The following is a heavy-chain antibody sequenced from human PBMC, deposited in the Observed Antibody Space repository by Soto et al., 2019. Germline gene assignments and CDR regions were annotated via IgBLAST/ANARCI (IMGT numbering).Heavy chain of an antibody. D-gene: IGHD3-10*01. CDR1: GFTFSSYA. J-gene: IGHJ4*02. Sequence: GGSLRLSCAASGFTFSSYAMSWVRQAPGKGLEWVSAISGSGGSTYYADSVKGRFTISRDNSKNTLYLQMNSLRAEDTAVYYCAKASYGSGRPYYFDYWGQGTLVTVSS. CDR3: AKASYGSGRPYYFDY. CDR2: ISGSGGST. V-gene: IGHV3-23*01.